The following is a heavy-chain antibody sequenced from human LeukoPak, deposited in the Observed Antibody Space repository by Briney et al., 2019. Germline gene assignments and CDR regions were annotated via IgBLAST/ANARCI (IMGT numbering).Heavy chain of an antibody. CDR3: AKEELRRITMWGYMDV. J-gene: IGHJ6*03. Sequence: GGSLRLSCAASGLNFDNYAMHWVRQLPGGGLEWVAGINWNGDNKDYADSVKGRFTISRDNSKNTLYLQMNSLSAEDTAFYYCAKEELRRITMWGYMDVWGKGTTVTISS. CDR2: INWNGDNK. CDR1: GLNFDNYA. V-gene: IGHV3-9*01. D-gene: IGHD3-10*02.